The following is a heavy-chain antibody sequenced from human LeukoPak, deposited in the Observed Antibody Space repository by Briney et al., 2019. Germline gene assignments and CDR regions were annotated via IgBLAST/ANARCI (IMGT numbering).Heavy chain of an antibody. Sequence: PGGALRLSCAASGFTVRSNYMNWGRPAPGEGLGGGSMIYSGGNTFYTDSVKGRFIISRDNSKNTLDLQMNSLRAEDTAVYYCASLWSYGSGSLGDGKSNFDYWGQGTLVTVSS. D-gene: IGHD3-10*01. CDR2: IYSGGNT. CDR3: ASLWSYGSGSLGDGKSNFDY. J-gene: IGHJ4*02. CDR1: GFTVRSNY. V-gene: IGHV3-66*01.